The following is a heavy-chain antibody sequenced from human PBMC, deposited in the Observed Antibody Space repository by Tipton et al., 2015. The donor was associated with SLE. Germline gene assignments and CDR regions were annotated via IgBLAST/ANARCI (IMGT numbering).Heavy chain of an antibody. CDR2: IYHSGST. J-gene: IGHJ6*03. CDR3: ATTYCAGDCPTGGSWVRYYYQMDA. D-gene: IGHD2-21*01. Sequence: TLSLTCSVSGGSVRSSSWSWIRQPPGKGLEWIGYIYHSGSTNYNPSLKSRVTISVDTSKNQFSLKLSSVTAADTALYYCATTYCAGDCPTGGSWVRYYYQMDAWGKGTTVTVSS. CDR1: GGSVRSSS. V-gene: IGHV4-59*02.